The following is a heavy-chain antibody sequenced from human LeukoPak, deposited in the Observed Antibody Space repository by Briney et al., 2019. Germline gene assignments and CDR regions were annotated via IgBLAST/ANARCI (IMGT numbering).Heavy chain of an antibody. J-gene: IGHJ4*02. Sequence: PSETLSLTCTVSGGSISSYYWSWIRQPAGKGLEWIGRIYTSGSTNYNPSLKSRVTMSVDTSKNQFSLKLSSVTAADTAVYYCARGLLVFAWLDLGRFDYWGQGTLVTVSS. V-gene: IGHV4-4*07. CDR1: GGSISSYY. CDR3: ARGLLVFAWLDLGRFDY. CDR2: IYTSGST. D-gene: IGHD3-3*01.